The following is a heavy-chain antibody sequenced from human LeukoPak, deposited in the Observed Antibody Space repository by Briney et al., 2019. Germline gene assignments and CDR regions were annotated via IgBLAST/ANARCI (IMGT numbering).Heavy chain of an antibody. V-gene: IGHV1-69*05. CDR3: ARVGYYDRQPSGY. CDR1: GGTFSSYA. J-gene: IGHJ4*02. D-gene: IGHD3-22*01. CDR2: IIPIFGTA. Sequence: SVKVSCKASGGTFSSYAISWVRQAPGQGLEWMGGIIPIFGTANYAQKFQGRVTITTDESTSTAYMELSSLRSEDTAVYYCARVGYYDRQPSGYWGQGTLVTVSS.